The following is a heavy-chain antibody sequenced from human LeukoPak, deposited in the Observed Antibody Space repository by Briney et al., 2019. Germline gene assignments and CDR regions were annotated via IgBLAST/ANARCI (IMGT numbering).Heavy chain of an antibody. V-gene: IGHV4-34*01. Sequence: SETLSLTCAVYGGSFSGYYWSWIRQPPGKGLEWIGEINHSGSTNYNPSLKSRVTISVDTSKNQFFLKLSSVTAADTAVYYCARDVAERYCSSTSCYTGGWFDPWGQGTLVTVSS. D-gene: IGHD2-2*02. CDR3: ARDVAERYCSSTSCYTGGWFDP. CDR1: GGSFSGYY. J-gene: IGHJ5*02. CDR2: INHSGST.